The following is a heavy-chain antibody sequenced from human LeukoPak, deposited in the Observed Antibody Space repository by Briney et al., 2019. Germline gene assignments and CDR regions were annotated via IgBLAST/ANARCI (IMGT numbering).Heavy chain of an antibody. CDR3: ARGTSYLGSVGDH. Sequence: PGGSLRLSCAASGFTFSDYYMSWIRQAPGKGLEWVSYISGSDSTIYYADSVKGRFTISRDNAKHSLYLQMNSLRAEDTAVYYCARGTSYLGSVGDHWGQGTLVTVSS. J-gene: IGHJ4*02. D-gene: IGHD2-15*01. CDR2: ISGSDSTI. CDR1: GFTFSDYY. V-gene: IGHV3-11*01.